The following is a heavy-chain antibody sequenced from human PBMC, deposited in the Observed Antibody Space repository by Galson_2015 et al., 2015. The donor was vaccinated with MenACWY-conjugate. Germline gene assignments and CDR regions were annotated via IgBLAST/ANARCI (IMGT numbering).Heavy chain of an antibody. V-gene: IGHV3-7*03. CDR3: ARGHYGMDV. J-gene: IGHJ6*02. Sequence: SLRLSCAASGFTFRNYWMTWVRQAPGKGLEWVASIKKDGSEKYYVDSVKGRFTISRDNAKNSLHLEMNSLRVEDTAVYSCARGHYGMDVSAQRTPLTASS. CDR1: GFTFRNYW. CDR2: IKKDGSEK.